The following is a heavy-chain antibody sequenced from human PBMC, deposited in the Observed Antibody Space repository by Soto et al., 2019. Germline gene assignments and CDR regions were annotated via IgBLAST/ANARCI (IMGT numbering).Heavy chain of an antibody. CDR3: GRVVITRIGAFDY. J-gene: IGHJ4*02. CDR1: GYTFASYG. Sequence: QVQLVQSGAEVKKPGASVKVSCKASGYTFASYGISWVRQAPGQGLEWMGWITGHDGKPNYPQKCRGSVSVPTPTATITASMDPRILTSAPTALYCCGRVVITRIGAFDYWGQGTLMSVSS. V-gene: IGHV1-18*01. CDR2: ITGHDGKP. D-gene: IGHD2-21*01.